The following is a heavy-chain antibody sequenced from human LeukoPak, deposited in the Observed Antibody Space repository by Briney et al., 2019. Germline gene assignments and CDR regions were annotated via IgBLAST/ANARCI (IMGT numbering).Heavy chain of an antibody. Sequence: GGSLRLSCAASGFTFSSYGMHWVRQAPGKGLEWVALISYDGSNKYYADSVKGRFTISRDNSKNTLYLQMNSLRAEDTAVYYCAKVGLPVTTILDYFDYWGQGTLVTVSS. CDR1: GFTFSSYG. D-gene: IGHD4-11*01. CDR3: AKVGLPVTTILDYFDY. J-gene: IGHJ4*02. V-gene: IGHV3-30*18. CDR2: ISYDGSNK.